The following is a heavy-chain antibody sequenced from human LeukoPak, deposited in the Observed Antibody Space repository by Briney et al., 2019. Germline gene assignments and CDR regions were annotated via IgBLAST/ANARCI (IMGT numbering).Heavy chain of an antibody. CDR1: GFIFHDYA. J-gene: IGHJ4*02. CDR3: AKDSLEAAGNFDC. CDR2: ISGDGDST. V-gene: IGHV3-43*02. D-gene: IGHD6-13*01. Sequence: GGSLRLSCAASGFIFHDYAIHWVRQAPGKGLEWVSLISGDGDSTYYADSVKGRLTMSRDNSRNSVYLQMNSLRSEDTALYYCAKDSLEAAGNFDCWGQGTLVTVSP.